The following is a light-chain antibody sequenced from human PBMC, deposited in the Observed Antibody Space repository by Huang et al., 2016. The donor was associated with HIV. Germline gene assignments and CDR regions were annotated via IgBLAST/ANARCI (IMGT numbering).Light chain of an antibody. J-gene: IGKJ5*01. Sequence: DIQMTQSPPAVSASVGDRVNITCRANQDINNYLLWFQQKPGKVPKRLIYAASNLPSGVPSRFSGSGSDTEFTLTISNLQPEEFATYYCLQHLSYPPAFGQGTRLEIK. V-gene: IGKV1-17*03. CDR2: AAS. CDR3: LQHLSYPPA. CDR1: QDINNY.